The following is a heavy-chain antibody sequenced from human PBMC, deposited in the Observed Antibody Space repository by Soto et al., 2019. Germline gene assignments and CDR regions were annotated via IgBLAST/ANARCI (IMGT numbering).Heavy chain of an antibody. V-gene: IGHV1-18*01. CDR2: ISGDSGNT. Sequence: QVQLVQSGTEVKKPGASVKVSCKASGYTFTSFGISWVRQAPGQGLEWMGWISGDSGNTYYAQNLQGRVTMTTDTSTPTAYMELRGLRSDGAAVYYCASGGYCRGGGCVEFDPWGQGTLVTVSS. CDR3: ASGGYCRGGGCVEFDP. CDR1: GYTFTSFG. D-gene: IGHD2-15*01. J-gene: IGHJ5*02.